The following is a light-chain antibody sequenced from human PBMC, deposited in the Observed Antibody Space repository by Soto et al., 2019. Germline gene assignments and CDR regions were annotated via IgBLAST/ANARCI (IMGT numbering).Light chain of an antibody. J-gene: IGKJ1*01. Sequence: EIVLTQSPGTLSLSPGKRATLSCRASQSISSSYLAWYQQRPGQAPRLLIYGASSRATGIPDRFSGSGSGTEFTLTISRLEPEDFAVYYCQQYGSSSWTFGQGTMVDIK. V-gene: IGKV3-20*01. CDR1: QSISSSY. CDR2: GAS. CDR3: QQYGSSSWT.